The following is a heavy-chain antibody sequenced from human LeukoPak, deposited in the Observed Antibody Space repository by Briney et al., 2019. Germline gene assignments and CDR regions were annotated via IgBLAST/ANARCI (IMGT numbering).Heavy chain of an antibody. J-gene: IGHJ4*02. D-gene: IGHD3-22*01. CDR2: IAKDGTDI. Sequence: GRSLRLSCAASGFSFSSCGMHWVRQTPDKGLEWVAAIAKDGTDIHYVDSVKGRFTISRDNSRNTLYLQMFSLSTEDTAVYYCVKAGYYDSSGYYYYLDYWGQGTLVSVSS. CDR3: VKAGYYDSSGYYYYLDY. V-gene: IGHV3-30*18. CDR1: GFSFSSCG.